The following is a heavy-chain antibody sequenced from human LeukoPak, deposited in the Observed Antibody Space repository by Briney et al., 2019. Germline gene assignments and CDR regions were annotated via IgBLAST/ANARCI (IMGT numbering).Heavy chain of an antibody. J-gene: IGHJ4*02. CDR2: INHSGST. Sequence: SETLSLTCAVSGGSFSGYYWSWIRQPPGKGLEWIGEINHSGSTNYNPSLKSRVSISVDSSKNQFSLKLSSVTAADTAVYYCARGSDTAAGLYWGQGTLVTVSS. V-gene: IGHV4-34*01. CDR1: GGSFSGYY. D-gene: IGHD6-13*01. CDR3: ARGSDTAAGLY.